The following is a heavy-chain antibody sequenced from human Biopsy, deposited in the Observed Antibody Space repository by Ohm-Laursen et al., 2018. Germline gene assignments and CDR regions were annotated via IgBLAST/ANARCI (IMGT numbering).Heavy chain of an antibody. CDR3: AKGITVYGVVLPYYFDD. J-gene: IGHJ4*02. CDR1: GASLSSHY. V-gene: IGHV4-59*11. CDR2: FYGSGNT. D-gene: IGHD3-3*01. Sequence: SDTLSLTCTVSGASLSSHYWSWIRQPPGKGLEWLGYFYGSGNTYYNPSPKSRVTISVDPSKNQFSLKLNAVTAADTAVYYCAKGITVYGVVLPYYFDDWGQGTLVTVSS.